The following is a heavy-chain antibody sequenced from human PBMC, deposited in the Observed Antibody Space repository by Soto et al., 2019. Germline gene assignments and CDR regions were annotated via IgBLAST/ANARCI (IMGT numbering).Heavy chain of an antibody. CDR1: GDSIRSSSHY. V-gene: IGHV4-39*01. D-gene: IGHD1-26*01. CDR2: FYYSGST. J-gene: IGHJ4*02. Sequence: PSETLSLTCTVSGDSIRSSSHYWAWNRQPPGKGLEWIGGFYYSGSTYYNPSLKSRVSISVDTSKNQFSLKLSSVTAADTAVYYCARRGFMGATTIDYWGQGTLVTVSS. CDR3: ARRGFMGATTIDY.